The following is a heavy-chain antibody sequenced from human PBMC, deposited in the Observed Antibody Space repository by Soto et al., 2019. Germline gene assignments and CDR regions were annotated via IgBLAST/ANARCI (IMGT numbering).Heavy chain of an antibody. CDR2: IYSGGST. CDR3: ARGRYYYDSSGLSY. CDR1: GFTVSSNY. Sequence: EVQLVETGGGLIQPGGSLRLSCAASGFTVSSNYMSWVHQAPGKGLEWVSVIYSGGSTYYADSVKGRFTISRDNSKNTLYLQMNSLRAEDTAVYYCARGRYYYDSSGLSYWGQGTLVTVSS. D-gene: IGHD3-22*01. V-gene: IGHV3-53*02. J-gene: IGHJ4*02.